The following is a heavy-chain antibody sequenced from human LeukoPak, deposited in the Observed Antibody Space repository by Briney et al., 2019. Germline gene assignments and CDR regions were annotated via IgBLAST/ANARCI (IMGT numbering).Heavy chain of an antibody. D-gene: IGHD2-2*01. V-gene: IGHV3-7*01. CDR2: IKQDGSEK. J-gene: IGHJ6*03. Sequence: GGSLRLSCAASGFTFSSYWMSWVRQAPGKGLEWVANIKQDGSEKYYVDSVKGRFTISRDNAKNSLYLQMNSLRAEDTAVYYCARAPDIVVVPAAASTYYYYMDVWGKGTTVTVSS. CDR3: ARAPDIVVVPAAASTYYYYMDV. CDR1: GFTFSSYW.